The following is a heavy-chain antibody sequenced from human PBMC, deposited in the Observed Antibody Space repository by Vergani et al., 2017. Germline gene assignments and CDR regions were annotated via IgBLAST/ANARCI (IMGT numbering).Heavy chain of an antibody. V-gene: IGHV4-61*02. J-gene: IGHJ4*02. CDR2: IYTSGST. CDR1: GGSISSGSYY. D-gene: IGHD5-12*01. CDR3: AREERPYCGYGAHFDY. Sequence: QVQLQESGPGLVKPSQTLSLTCTVSGGSISSGSYYWSWIRQPAGKGLEWIGRIYTSGSTNYNPSLKSRVTISVDTSKNQFSLKLSSVTAADTAADYCAREERPYCGYGAHFDYWGQGTLVTVSS.